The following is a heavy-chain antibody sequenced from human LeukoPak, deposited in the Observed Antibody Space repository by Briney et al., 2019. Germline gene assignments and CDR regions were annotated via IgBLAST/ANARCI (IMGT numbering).Heavy chain of an antibody. V-gene: IGHV3-23*01. CDR2: ISGSGGST. Sequence: PSETLSLTCTVSGYSISSGYYWGWIRQAPGKGLEWVSVISGSGGSTYYADSVTGRFTISRDNSKNTLYLQMNSLRAEDTAVYYCAKDLGYCSSTSCLGSEFDYWGQGTLVTVSS. CDR1: GYSISSGYY. J-gene: IGHJ4*02. D-gene: IGHD2-2*01. CDR3: AKDLGYCSSTSCLGSEFDY.